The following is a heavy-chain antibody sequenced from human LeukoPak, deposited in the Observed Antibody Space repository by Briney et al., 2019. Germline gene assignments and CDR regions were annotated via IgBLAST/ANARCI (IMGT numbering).Heavy chain of an antibody. CDR3: AKDVDYYDSSRIGDI. D-gene: IGHD3-22*01. Sequence: GGSLRLSCAASGFTFSNYAMSWVRQAPGKGLEWVSAISGSGGSTYYADSVKGRFTISRDNSKNTLYLQMNSLRAEDTAVYYCAKDVDYYDSSRIGDIWGQGTMVTVSS. J-gene: IGHJ3*02. CDR1: GFTFSNYA. CDR2: ISGSGGST. V-gene: IGHV3-23*01.